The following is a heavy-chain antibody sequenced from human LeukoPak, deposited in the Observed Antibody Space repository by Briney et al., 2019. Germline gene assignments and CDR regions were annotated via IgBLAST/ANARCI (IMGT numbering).Heavy chain of an antibody. J-gene: IGHJ4*02. CDR1: GYTFTSYY. CDR2: INPSGGST. CDR3: ARDLSSTSNFDY. D-gene: IGHD2-2*01. Sequence: GASVKVSCKASGYTFTSYYMHWVRQAPEQGLEWMGVINPSGGSTSYAQKFQGRVTMTRDTSTSTVYMELNSLRAEDTAVYYCARDLSSTSNFDYWGQGTLVTVSS. V-gene: IGHV1-46*01.